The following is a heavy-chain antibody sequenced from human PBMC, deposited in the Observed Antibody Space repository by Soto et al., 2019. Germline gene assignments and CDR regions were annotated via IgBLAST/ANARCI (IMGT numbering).Heavy chain of an antibody. V-gene: IGHV3-48*01. CDR2: ISSSSSTI. CDR3: ARASTRYSSGWTDAFDI. CDR1: GFTFSSYS. D-gene: IGHD6-19*01. J-gene: IGHJ3*02. Sequence: EVQLVESGGGLVQPGGSLRLSCAASGFTFSSYSMNWVRQAPGKGLEWVSYISSSSSTIYYADSVKGRFTISRDNAKNSLYLQMNSRRAEDTVVYYCARASTRYSSGWTDAFDIWGQGTMVTVSS.